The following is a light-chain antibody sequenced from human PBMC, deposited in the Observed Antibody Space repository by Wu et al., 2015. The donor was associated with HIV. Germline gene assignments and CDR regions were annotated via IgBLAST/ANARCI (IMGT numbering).Light chain of an antibody. J-gene: IGKJ4*01. CDR2: DAS. V-gene: IGKV1-13*02. CDR3: QQYSSFPG. CDR1: PGMSTS. Sequence: AIQLTQFPSSLSASVGDSVTMTCRASPGMSTSLAWYQQKAGKPPKLLIFDASSLQRGVPSRFRASGSGTDFSLTISSLQPEDFGTYYCQQYSSFPGFGGGTKV.